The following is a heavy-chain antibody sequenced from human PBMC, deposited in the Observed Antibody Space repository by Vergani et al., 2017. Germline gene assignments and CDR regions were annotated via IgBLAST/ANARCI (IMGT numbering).Heavy chain of an antibody. V-gene: IGHV3-30-3*01. CDR1: GFTFSSYA. J-gene: IGHJ5*02. D-gene: IGHD6-19*01. Sequence: QVQLVESGGGVVQPGRSLRLSCAASGFTFSSYAMHWVRQAPGKGLEWVAVISYDGSNKYYADSVKGRFTISRDNSKNTLYLQMNSLRAEDTAVYYCARDGVAVAGTNWFDPWGQGTLVTVSS. CDR3: ARDGVAVAGTNWFDP. CDR2: ISYDGSNK.